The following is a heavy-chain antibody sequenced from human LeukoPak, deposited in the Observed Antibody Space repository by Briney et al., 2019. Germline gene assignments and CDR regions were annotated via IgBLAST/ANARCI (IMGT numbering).Heavy chain of an antibody. J-gene: IGHJ5*02. CDR2: ISYDGSNK. Sequence: GGSLRLSCAASGFTFSSYAMHWVRQAPGKGLEWVAVISYDGSNKYYADSVKGRFTISRDNSKNTLYLQMNSLRAEDTAVYYCARRSERRPWLAPATFDPWGQGTLVTVSS. V-gene: IGHV3-30*04. D-gene: IGHD6-19*01. CDR3: ARRSERRPWLAPATFDP. CDR1: GFTFSSYA.